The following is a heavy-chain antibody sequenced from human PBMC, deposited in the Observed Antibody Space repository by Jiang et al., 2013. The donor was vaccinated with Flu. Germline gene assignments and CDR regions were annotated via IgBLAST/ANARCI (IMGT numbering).Heavy chain of an antibody. CDR2: ISANGNSA. CDR3: ARSYGDYSYWFLDL. CDR1: GFTFLRSA. V-gene: IGHV3-23*01. J-gene: IGHJ2*01. D-gene: IGHD4-17*01. Sequence: LLESGGDLIEPGGSLRLSCAASGFTFLRSAMNWVRQTPEKGLEWVSTISANGNSAYYVASVKGRFTISRDNSKNTLYLQMTSLRADDTAIYYCARSYGDYSYWFLDLWGRGTLVSVSS.